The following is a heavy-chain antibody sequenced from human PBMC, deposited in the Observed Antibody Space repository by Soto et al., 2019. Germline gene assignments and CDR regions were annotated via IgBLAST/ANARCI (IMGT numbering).Heavy chain of an antibody. CDR3: ARVSGWYLLDY. Sequence: VSVKGSCKASGYTFTIYPIHWVRQAPGQRLEWMGWINAGNGNTKYSQKFQGRVTITRDTSASTAYMELSSLRSEDTAVYYCARVSGWYLLDYWGQGTLVTVSS. J-gene: IGHJ4*02. V-gene: IGHV1-3*01. CDR1: GYTFTIYP. D-gene: IGHD6-13*01. CDR2: INAGNGNT.